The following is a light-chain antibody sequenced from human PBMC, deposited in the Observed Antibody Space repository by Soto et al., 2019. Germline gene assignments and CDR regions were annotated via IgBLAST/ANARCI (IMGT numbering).Light chain of an antibody. CDR3: QQYNSYPIP. CDR2: DAS. Sequence: DIQMTQSPSTLSASVGDRVTITCRASQSIISLLAWYQHKPGKAPKLLIYDASSLESVVPSSFSGSGSFTEFTLTISSLQPDDFATYYCQQYNSYPIPFGQGTRLEIK. J-gene: IGKJ5*01. V-gene: IGKV1-5*01. CDR1: QSIISL.